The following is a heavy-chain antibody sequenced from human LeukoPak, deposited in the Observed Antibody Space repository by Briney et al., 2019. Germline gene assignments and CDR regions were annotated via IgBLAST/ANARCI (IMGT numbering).Heavy chain of an antibody. Sequence: GRSLRLSCAASGFTFDDYAMHWVRQAPGKGLEWVSSISGNGDDTYHADSVKGRFTVSRDNSKSTLYLQMNSLRAEDTAVYYCARDYSNYFLSSYYYYYYMDVWGKGTTVTVSS. CDR3: ARDYSNYFLSSYYYYYYMDV. CDR1: GFTFDDYA. J-gene: IGHJ6*03. D-gene: IGHD4-11*01. V-gene: IGHV3-23*01. CDR2: ISGNGDDT.